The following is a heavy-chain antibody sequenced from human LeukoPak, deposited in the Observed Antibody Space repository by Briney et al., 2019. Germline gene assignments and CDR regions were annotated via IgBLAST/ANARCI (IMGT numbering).Heavy chain of an antibody. V-gene: IGHV1-69*05. CDR1: GGTFSSYA. D-gene: IGHD6-13*01. CDR3: ASHLTLAAAGSHYYYYYMDV. J-gene: IGHJ6*03. CDR2: IIPIFGTA. Sequence: GSSVKVSCKASGGTFSSYAISWVRQAPGQGLEWMGGIIPIFGTANYAQKFQGRVTITTDESTSTAYMELSSLRSEDTAVYYCASHLTLAAAGSHYYYYYMDVWGKGTTVTVSS.